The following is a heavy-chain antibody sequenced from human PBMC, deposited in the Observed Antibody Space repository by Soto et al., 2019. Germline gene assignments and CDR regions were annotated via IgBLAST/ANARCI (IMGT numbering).Heavy chain of an antibody. J-gene: IGHJ3*02. D-gene: IGHD3-16*02. V-gene: IGHV1-69*02. Sequence: SVKVSCKASGGTFSSYTISWVRQAPGQGLEWLGRIIPILGIANYAQKFQGRVTITADKSTSTAYMELSSLRSEDTAVYYCARGEYDYIWGSYRYRAFDIWGQGTMVTVSS. CDR3: ARGEYDYIWGSYRYRAFDI. CDR2: IIPILGIA. CDR1: GGTFSSYT.